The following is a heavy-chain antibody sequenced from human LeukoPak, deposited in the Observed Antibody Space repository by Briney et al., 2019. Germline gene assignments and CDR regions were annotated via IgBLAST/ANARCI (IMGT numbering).Heavy chain of an antibody. J-gene: IGHJ4*02. CDR2: TYYRSKWYN. V-gene: IGHV6-1*01. D-gene: IGHD4-11*01. CDR3: ARVQAGDMTTVTMSPFDY. CDR1: GDSVSNNSAA. Sequence: SQTLSLTCAISGDSVSNNSAAWNWIRQSPSRGLEWLGRTYYRSKWYNDYAVSVKSRITINPDTSKNQFSLQLNSVTPEDTAVYYCARVQAGDMTTVTMSPFDYWGQGTLVTVSS.